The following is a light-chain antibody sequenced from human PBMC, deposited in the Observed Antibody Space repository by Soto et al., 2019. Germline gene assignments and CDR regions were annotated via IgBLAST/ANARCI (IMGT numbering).Light chain of an antibody. Sequence: DIQMTQSPPSLSASVGDRVTFTCRASQSINRFLNWFQQKPGKPPKSLIYGASILHSGVPSKFNGSRSGTYFTLTITSLQPEDSATYYCQQNYKTPYTFGGGTKVEIK. V-gene: IGKV1-39*01. CDR2: GAS. CDR1: QSINRF. CDR3: QQNYKTPYT. J-gene: IGKJ4*01.